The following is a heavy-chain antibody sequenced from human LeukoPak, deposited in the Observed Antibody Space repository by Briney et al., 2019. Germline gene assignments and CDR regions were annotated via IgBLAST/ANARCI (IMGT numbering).Heavy chain of an antibody. Sequence: SETLSLTCTVSDDSISGYYRGWIRQPPGKGLEWIGYFHNSGTSTYNPSLKSRVTISADTSKNQFSLKLNSLTTADTAVYYCTRGAGWLIDYWGQGILVTVSS. CDR1: DDSISGYY. CDR2: FHNSGTS. D-gene: IGHD3-16*01. CDR3: TRGAGWLIDY. J-gene: IGHJ4*02. V-gene: IGHV4-59*01.